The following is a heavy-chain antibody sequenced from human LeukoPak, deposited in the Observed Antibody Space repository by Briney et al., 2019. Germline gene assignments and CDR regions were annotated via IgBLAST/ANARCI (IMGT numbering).Heavy chain of an antibody. Sequence: SETLSLTCTVSGGSISSSSYYWGWIRQPPGKGLEWIGSIYYSGSTYYNPSLKSRVTISVDTSKNQFSLKLSSVTAEDTAVYYCARQDGGNFESNYWGQGTLVTVSS. J-gene: IGHJ4*02. CDR3: ARQDGGNFESNY. V-gene: IGHV4-39*01. CDR1: GGSISSSSYY. CDR2: IYYSGST. D-gene: IGHD4-23*01.